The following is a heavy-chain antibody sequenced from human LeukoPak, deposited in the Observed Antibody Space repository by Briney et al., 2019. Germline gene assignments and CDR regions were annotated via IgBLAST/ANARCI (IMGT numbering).Heavy chain of an antibody. D-gene: IGHD2-2*01. Sequence: PSQTLSLTCTVSGASISSGSYYWSWIRQPAGKGLEWIGRVYTSGSTDYNPSLKSRVTISVETSKNQFSLKLSSVTAADTAVYYCARGAHRAYGCSSTSCFSDFDYWGQGTLVTVSS. CDR3: ARGAHRAYGCSSTSCFSDFDY. CDR2: VYTSGST. CDR1: GASISSGSYY. J-gene: IGHJ4*02. V-gene: IGHV4-61*02.